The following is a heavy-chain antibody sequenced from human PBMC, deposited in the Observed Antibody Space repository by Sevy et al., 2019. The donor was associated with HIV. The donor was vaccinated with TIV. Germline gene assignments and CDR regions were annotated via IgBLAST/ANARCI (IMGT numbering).Heavy chain of an antibody. Sequence: GGSLRLSCAASGFTFSSYWMSWVRQAPGKGLEWVANIKQDGSEKYYVDSVKGRFTISRDNAKNSLYLQMNSLRAEDTAVYYCARERARDYYDSSGPNYYWGQGTLVTVSS. J-gene: IGHJ4*02. CDR1: GFTFSSYW. V-gene: IGHV3-7*01. CDR2: IKQDGSEK. CDR3: ARERARDYYDSSGPNYY. D-gene: IGHD3-22*01.